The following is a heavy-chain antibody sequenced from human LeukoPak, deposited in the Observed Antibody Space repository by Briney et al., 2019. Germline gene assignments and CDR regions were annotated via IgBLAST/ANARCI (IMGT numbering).Heavy chain of an antibody. CDR2: IYHSGST. CDR1: GGSIDSRSYY. V-gene: IGHV4-39*01. CDR3: ARRSEFDNTHYHYFDY. J-gene: IGHJ4*02. D-gene: IGHD2-15*01. Sequence: PSETLPLTCTVSGGSIDSRSYYWDWIRQAPGKGLEWIGTIYHSGSTEYNPSLKSRVAIFVDTSKEQFSLILHSVAAADTAVYYCARRSEFDNTHYHYFDYWGQGALVTVSS.